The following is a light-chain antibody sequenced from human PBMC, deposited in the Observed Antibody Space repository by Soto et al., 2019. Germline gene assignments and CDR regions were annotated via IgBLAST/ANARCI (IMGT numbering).Light chain of an antibody. V-gene: IGKV1-5*03. CDR2: KAS. J-gene: IGKJ1*01. Sequence: DLQMTQSPSSLSRSVGDTISIPCRASQSISSWLAWYQQKPGKAHKLLIYKASSLESGVTSRFSGSGSGTQFTLTISSLQPDDFATYYCQQYNSYSRFGQGTKV. CDR1: QSISSW. CDR3: QQYNSYSR.